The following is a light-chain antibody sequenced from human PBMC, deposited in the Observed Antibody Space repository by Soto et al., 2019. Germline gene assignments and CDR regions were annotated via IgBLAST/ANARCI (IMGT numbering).Light chain of an antibody. CDR3: QQYYSYPRA. CDR1: QGISSY. CDR2: AAS. Sequence: AIRMTQSPSSLSASTGDRVTISCRASQGISSYLAWYQKKPGKAPKLLIYAASTLQSGVSSRFSGSGSGTDFTLTISCLQSEDFVTYYCQQYYSYPRAFGQGTKVEIK. J-gene: IGKJ1*01. V-gene: IGKV1-8*01.